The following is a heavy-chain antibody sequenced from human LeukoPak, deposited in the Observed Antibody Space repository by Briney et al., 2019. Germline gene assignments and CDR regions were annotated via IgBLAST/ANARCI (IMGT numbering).Heavy chain of an antibody. D-gene: IGHD6-13*01. CDR1: GGTFSSYA. CDR3: ARDRGSSWYSSSYYYYYMDV. CDR2: IIPIFGTA. Sequence: SVKVSCKASGGTFSSYAISWVRQAPGQGLEWMGGIIPIFGTANYAQKFQGRVTITTDESRSTAYMELSSLRSEDTAVYYCARDRGSSWYSSSYYYYYMDVWGKGTTVTVSS. V-gene: IGHV1-69*05. J-gene: IGHJ6*03.